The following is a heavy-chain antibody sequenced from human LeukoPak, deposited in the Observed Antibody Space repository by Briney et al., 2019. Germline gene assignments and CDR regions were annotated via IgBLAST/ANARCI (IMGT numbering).Heavy chain of an antibody. V-gene: IGHV3-23*01. Sequence: QPGGSLRLSCAASGFTFSNSGMRWVRQAPGKGLEWVSSISASGGSTYYADSVKGRFTISRDNSKNTLFLQMNSLRAEDTAVYYCAREIFNGFDIWGQGTMVTVSS. CDR3: AREIFNGFDI. J-gene: IGHJ3*02. CDR1: GFTFSNSG. CDR2: ISASGGST.